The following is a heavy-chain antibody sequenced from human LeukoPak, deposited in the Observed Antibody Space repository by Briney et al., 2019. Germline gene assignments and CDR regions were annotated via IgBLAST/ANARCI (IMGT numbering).Heavy chain of an antibody. CDR1: GFTFSSYE. V-gene: IGHV3-48*03. CDR2: ISSSGSTI. J-gene: IGHJ4*02. D-gene: IGHD3-10*01. Sequence: GGSLRLSCAASGFTFSSYEMNWVRQAPGKGLEWVSYISSSGSTIYYADSVKGRFTISRDNAKNSLYLQMNSLRAEDTAVYYCAKDKLPMVRGVPIGVDYWGQGTLVTVSS. CDR3: AKDKLPMVRGVPIGVDY.